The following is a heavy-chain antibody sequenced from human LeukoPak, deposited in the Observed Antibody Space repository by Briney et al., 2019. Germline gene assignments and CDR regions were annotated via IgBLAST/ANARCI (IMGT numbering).Heavy chain of an antibody. V-gene: IGHV3-7*05. CDR3: ARVGLIAVAGPLFDY. Sequence: PGGSLRLSCAASGFTFSSYSMSWVRQAPGKGLEWVANIKQDGSEKYYVDSVKGRFTISRDNAKNSLYLQMNSLRAEDTAVYYCARVGLIAVAGPLFDYWGQGTLVTVSS. CDR1: GFTFSSYS. J-gene: IGHJ4*02. D-gene: IGHD6-19*01. CDR2: IKQDGSEK.